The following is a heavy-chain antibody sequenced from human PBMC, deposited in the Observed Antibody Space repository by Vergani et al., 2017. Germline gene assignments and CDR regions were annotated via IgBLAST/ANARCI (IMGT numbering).Heavy chain of an antibody. J-gene: IGHJ6*02. D-gene: IGHD3-9*01. CDR2: IVVGSGNT. CDR3: AASPSSVLTIDYYYGMDV. Sequence: QMQLVQSGPEVKKPGTSVKVSCKASGFTFTSSAMQLVRQARGQRREWIGWIVVGSGNTNYAQKFQERVTITRDMSTSTAYMELSSLRSEDTAVYYCAASPSSVLTIDYYYGMDVWGQGTTVTVSS. CDR1: GFTFTSSA. V-gene: IGHV1-58*02.